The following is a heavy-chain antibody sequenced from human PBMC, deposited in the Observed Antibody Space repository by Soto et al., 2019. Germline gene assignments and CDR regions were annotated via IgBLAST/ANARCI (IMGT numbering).Heavy chain of an antibody. D-gene: IGHD2-15*01. CDR2: IYYSGST. J-gene: IGHJ5*02. CDR1: GGSISSSSYY. CDR3: ARQLLCSGGSCPRFDP. Sequence: QLQLQESGPGLVKPSETLSLTCTVSGGSISSSSYYWGWIRQPPGKGLEWIGSIYYSGSTYYNPSLKGRVTISVDTSKNQFSLKLSSVTAADTAVYYCARQLLCSGGSCPRFDPWGQGTLVTVSS. V-gene: IGHV4-39*01.